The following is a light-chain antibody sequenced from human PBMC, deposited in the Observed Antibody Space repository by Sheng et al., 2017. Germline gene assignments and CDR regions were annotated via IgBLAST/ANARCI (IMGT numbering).Light chain of an antibody. J-gene: IGLJ1*01. Sequence: QSVLTQPPSVSGAPGQRVTVSCTGSSSNIGAGYDVHWYQQLPGTAPKLLIYGNSNRPSGVPDRFSGSKSGTSASLAITGLQAEDEADYYCAAWDNRLGAYLFGTGTKVTVL. CDR2: GNS. CDR3: AAWDNRLGAYL. V-gene: IGLV1-40*01. CDR1: SSNIGAGYD.